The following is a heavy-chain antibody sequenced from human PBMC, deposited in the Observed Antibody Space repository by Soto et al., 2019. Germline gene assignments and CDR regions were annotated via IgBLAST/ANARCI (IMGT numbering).Heavy chain of an antibody. J-gene: IGHJ6*02. Sequence: QVQLVQSGAEVKKPGSSVKVSCKASGGTFSSYAISWVRQAPGQGLEWMGGIIPIFGTANYAQKFQGRVTITADESTSTTYMELSSLRSEDTAVYYCAREGIVATMEKRRYYYGMDVWGQGTTVTVSS. CDR3: AREGIVATMEKRRYYYGMDV. V-gene: IGHV1-69*12. CDR2: IIPIFGTA. D-gene: IGHD5-12*01. CDR1: GGTFSSYA.